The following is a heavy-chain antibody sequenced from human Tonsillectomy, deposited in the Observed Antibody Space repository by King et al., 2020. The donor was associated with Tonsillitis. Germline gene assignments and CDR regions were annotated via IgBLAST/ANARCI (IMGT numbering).Heavy chain of an antibody. CDR3: ARHRCRQALCDALDV. J-gene: IGHJ3*01. Sequence: QLVQSGAEGKKPGDSLKISCQASGYSFTTYWISWVRQMPGKGPEWMGVIFPGYSDSRYSPSFQGHITITADKSTNTVSLQWRSLKASDTAIYYCARHRCRQALCDALDVWGKGTLVSVSS. CDR2: IFPGYSDS. CDR1: GYSFTTYW. V-gene: IGHV5-51*01.